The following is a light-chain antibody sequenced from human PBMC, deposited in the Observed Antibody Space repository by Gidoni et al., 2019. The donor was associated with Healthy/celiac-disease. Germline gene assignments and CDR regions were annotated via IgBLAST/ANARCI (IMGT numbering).Light chain of an antibody. CDR1: QDIINY. J-gene: IGKJ4*01. V-gene: IGKV1-33*01. CDR3: QQYDNLLIT. Sequence: DIQMTQSPSSLSASVGKRVTITCQASQDIINYLNWYQQKPGKAPELLIYDASNLETGVPSRFSGSGSWTDFTFTISSLQPEDIATYYCQQYDNLLITCGGGTKVEIK. CDR2: DAS.